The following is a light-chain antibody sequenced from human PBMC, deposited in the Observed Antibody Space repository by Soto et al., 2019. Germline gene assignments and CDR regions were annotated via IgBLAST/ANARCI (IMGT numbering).Light chain of an antibody. CDR1: QSVSGSY. V-gene: IGKV3-20*01. J-gene: IGKJ5*01. CDR3: QQYGTSPIT. CDR2: GAS. Sequence: DIVLTPSPGTLSLSPGERANLSCRASQSVSGSYLAWYQQKPGQAPRRLIYGASSRATGIPDRFSGSGSGTDFTLTISRLEPEDFAVYYCQQYGTSPITFGQGTRLEIK.